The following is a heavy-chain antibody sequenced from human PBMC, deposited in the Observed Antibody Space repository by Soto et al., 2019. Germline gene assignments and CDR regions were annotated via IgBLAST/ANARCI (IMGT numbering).Heavy chain of an antibody. CDR1: GGSISSYY. J-gene: IGHJ3*02. CDR3: ARVPALGIVVTDAFDI. V-gene: IGHV4-59*01. D-gene: IGHD3-22*01. CDR2: IYYSGST. Sequence: QVQLQESGPGLVKPSETLSLTCTVSGGSISSYYWSWIRQPPGKGLEWIGYIYYSGSTNYNPSLKSRVTISVDTSKNRFSLKLSSVTAADTAVYYCARVPALGIVVTDAFDIWGQGTMVTVSS.